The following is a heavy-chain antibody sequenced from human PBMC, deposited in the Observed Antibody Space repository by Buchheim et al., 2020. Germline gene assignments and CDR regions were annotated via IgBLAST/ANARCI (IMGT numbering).Heavy chain of an antibody. CDR3: ARASYCSGGSCYHGMDV. CDR2: ISYDGSNK. D-gene: IGHD2-15*01. V-gene: IGHV3-30*19. Sequence: QVQLVESGGGVVQPRRSLRLSCAASGFTFRSYGMHWVRQAPGKGLEWVAVISYDGSNKYYADSVKGRFTISRDNSKNTLYLQMNSLRAEDTAVYYCARASYCSGGSCYHGMDVWGQGTT. CDR1: GFTFRSYG. J-gene: IGHJ6*02.